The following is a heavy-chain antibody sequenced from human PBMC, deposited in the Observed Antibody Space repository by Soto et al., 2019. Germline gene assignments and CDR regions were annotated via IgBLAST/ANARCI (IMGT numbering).Heavy chain of an antibody. Sequence: GGSLRLSCAASGFTVSSNYMSWVRQAPGKGLEWVSVIYSGGSTYYADSVKGRFTISRHNSKNTLYLQMNSLRAEDTAVYYCARSPGGYSGYRPPYYYYYMDVWGKGTTVTVSS. D-gene: IGHD5-12*01. CDR3: ARSPGGYSGYRPPYYYYYMDV. CDR1: GFTVSSNY. CDR2: IYSGGST. V-gene: IGHV3-53*04. J-gene: IGHJ6*03.